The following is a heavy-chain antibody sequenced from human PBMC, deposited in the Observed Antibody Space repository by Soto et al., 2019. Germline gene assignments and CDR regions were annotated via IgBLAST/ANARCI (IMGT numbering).Heavy chain of an antibody. V-gene: IGHV4-59*01. CDR3: ARGRGYSGQRRGWFDP. D-gene: IGHD5-12*01. CDR2: IYYSGRT. CDR1: GGSISTYY. J-gene: IGHJ5*02. Sequence: QLQLQESGPGLVKPSETLSPTCTVSGGSISTYYWNWIRQPPGKGLEWIGDIYYSGRTNYNPSLKSRVAISVDMSKNQFSLNLSSVTPADTAVYYCARGRGYSGQRRGWFDPWGQGTLVTVSS.